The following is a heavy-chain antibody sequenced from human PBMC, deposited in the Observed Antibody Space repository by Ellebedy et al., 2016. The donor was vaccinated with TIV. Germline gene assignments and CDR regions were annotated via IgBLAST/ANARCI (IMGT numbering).Heavy chain of an antibody. D-gene: IGHD5-18*01. CDR3: ARDPVDTSMVKIYFDY. Sequence: GESLKISCAASGFSFRTYAMSWVRQAPGKGLEWVSSISGSGGDTYYADSVRGRFTISRDNAKNSLYLQMNSLRAEDTAVYYCARDPVDTSMVKIYFDYWGQGTLVSVSS. J-gene: IGHJ4*02. CDR2: ISGSGGDT. CDR1: GFSFRTYA. V-gene: IGHV3-23*01.